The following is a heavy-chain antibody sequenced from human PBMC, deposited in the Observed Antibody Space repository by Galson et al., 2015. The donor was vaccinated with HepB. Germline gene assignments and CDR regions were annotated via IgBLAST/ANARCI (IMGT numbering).Heavy chain of an antibody. D-gene: IGHD5-12*01. CDR2: IYYSGST. J-gene: IGHJ4*02. CDR1: GGSISSGGYY. Sequence: TLSLTCTVSGGSISSGGYYWSWIRQHPGKGLEWIGYIYYSGSTYYNPSLKSRVTISVDTSKNQFSLKLSSVTAADTAVYYCAAASPEGEWLRKAFDYWGQGTLVTVSS. CDR3: AAASPEGEWLRKAFDY. V-gene: IGHV4-31*03.